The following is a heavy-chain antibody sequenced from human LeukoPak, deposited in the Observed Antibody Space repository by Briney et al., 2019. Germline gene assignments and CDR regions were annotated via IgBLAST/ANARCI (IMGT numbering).Heavy chain of an antibody. J-gene: IGHJ5*02. CDR3: AKDPSGGYDSLFAS. D-gene: IGHD5-12*01. CDR1: GFTFSSYG. CDR2: ISYDGSNK. Sequence: PGGSLRLSCAASGFTFSSYGMHWVCQAPGKGLEWVAVISYDGSNKYYADSVKGRFTISRDNSKNTLYLQMNSLRAEDTAVYYCAKDPSGGYDSLFASWGQGTLVTVSS. V-gene: IGHV3-30*18.